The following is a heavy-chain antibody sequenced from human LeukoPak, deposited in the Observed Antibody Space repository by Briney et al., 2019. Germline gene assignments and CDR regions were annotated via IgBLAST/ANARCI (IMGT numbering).Heavy chain of an antibody. V-gene: IGHV3-66*01. D-gene: IGHD6-13*01. CDR3: ARDVSGSSSWSDFDY. Sequence: PGGSLRLSCAASGFTVSSNYMSWVRQAPGKGLEWVSVIYSGGSTFYADSVRGRFTISRDSSKNTLYLQMNSLRAEDTAVYYCARDVSGSSSWSDFDYWGQGTLVTVSS. J-gene: IGHJ4*02. CDR1: GFTVSSNY. CDR2: IYSGGST.